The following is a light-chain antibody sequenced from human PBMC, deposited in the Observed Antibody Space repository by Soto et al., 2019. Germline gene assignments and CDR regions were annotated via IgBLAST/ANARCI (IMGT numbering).Light chain of an antibody. Sequence: EIVMTQSPATLAVSPGEGATVSGSARQSVSSNLAWYQQKPGQARRLLIYGASTRATGIPARFSGSGSGTELTLTISSLQSEDFEVYYCQQYDKWPPSNTFGQGTKV. CDR1: QSVSSN. CDR2: GAS. CDR3: QQYDKWPPSNT. V-gene: IGKV3-15*01. J-gene: IGKJ2*01.